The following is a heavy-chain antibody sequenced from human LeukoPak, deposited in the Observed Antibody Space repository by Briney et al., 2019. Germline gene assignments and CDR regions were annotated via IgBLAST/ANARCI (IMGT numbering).Heavy chain of an antibody. V-gene: IGHV5-51*01. CDR1: GYTFTTYW. CDR3: ARQAGYCGSISCSRSEFDY. J-gene: IGHJ4*02. Sequence: GESLKISCKGSGYTFTTYWIGWVRQMPGKGLEWMGIIYPGDSDTRYSPSFQGQVTISADKSINTAYLQWSSLKASDTAIYYCARQAGYCGSISCSRSEFDYWGQGTLVTVSS. D-gene: IGHD2-2*01. CDR2: IYPGDSDT.